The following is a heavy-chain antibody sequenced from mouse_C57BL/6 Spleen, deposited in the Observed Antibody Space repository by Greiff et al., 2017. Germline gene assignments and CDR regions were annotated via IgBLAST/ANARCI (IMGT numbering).Heavy chain of an antibody. J-gene: IGHJ1*03. CDR3: ARDQPLYSIYWYFDV. V-gene: IGHV5-4*01. CDR1: GFTFSSYA. D-gene: IGHD2-5*01. CDR2: ISDGGSYT. Sequence: EVQLVESGGGLVKPGGSLKLSCAASGFTFSSYAMSWVRQTPEKRLEWVATISDGGSYTYYPDNVKGRFTISRDNAKNNLYLQMSHLKSEDTAMYYCARDQPLYSIYWYFDVWGTGTTVTVSS.